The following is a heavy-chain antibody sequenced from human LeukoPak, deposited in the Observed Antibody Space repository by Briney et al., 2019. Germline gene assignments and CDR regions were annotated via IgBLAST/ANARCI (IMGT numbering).Heavy chain of an antibody. Sequence: GGSLRLSCAASGFTFNTYNMCWVRQAPGKGLEWVSSISTTSYIYYADSVEGRFTVSRDNAQNSLFLQMSSLRAEDTAVYYCARVVSAARSLPYYYYMDVWAKGPRSPSP. CDR2: ISTTSYI. CDR3: ARVVSAARSLPYYYYMDV. CDR1: GFTFNTYN. D-gene: IGHD6-6*01. V-gene: IGHV3-21*01. J-gene: IGHJ6*03.